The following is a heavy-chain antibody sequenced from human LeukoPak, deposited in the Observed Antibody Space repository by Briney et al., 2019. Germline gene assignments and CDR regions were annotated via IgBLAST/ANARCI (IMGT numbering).Heavy chain of an antibody. CDR2: IYYSGST. Sequence: SETLSLTCTVSGGSISSSSYYWGWIRQPPGKGLEWIGSIYYSGSTYYNPSLKSRVTISVDTSKNQFSLKLSSVTAAYTAVYYCARLTAYDILTGFAFDIWGQGTMVTVSS. V-gene: IGHV4-39*01. CDR1: GGSISSSSYY. J-gene: IGHJ3*02. CDR3: ARLTAYDILTGFAFDI. D-gene: IGHD3-9*01.